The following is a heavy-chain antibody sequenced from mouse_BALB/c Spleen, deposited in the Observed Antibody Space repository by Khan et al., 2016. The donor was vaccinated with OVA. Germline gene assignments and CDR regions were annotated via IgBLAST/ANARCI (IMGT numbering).Heavy chain of an antibody. CDR2: IYPGSGNT. J-gene: IGHJ2*01. V-gene: IGHV1-84*02. CDR3: AKGGYYGNSLFDY. Sequence: QVQLKQSGPELVKPGASVKISCKASGFTFTDYYINWVKQKPGQGLEWIGWIYPGSGNTKYNEKLKGMATLTVDTSSSTAYMQLSSLTSEDTAVYFCAKGGYYGNSLFDYWGQGTTLTVSS. D-gene: IGHD1-1*01. CDR1: GFTFTDYY.